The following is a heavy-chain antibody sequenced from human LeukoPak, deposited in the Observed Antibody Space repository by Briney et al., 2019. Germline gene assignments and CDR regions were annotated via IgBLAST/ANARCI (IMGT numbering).Heavy chain of an antibody. V-gene: IGHV4-39*07. D-gene: IGHD1-26*01. CDR3: ARELSSILHGSHPFDY. CDR2: IYYSGST. CDR1: GGSISSSSYY. J-gene: IGHJ4*02. Sequence: SETLSLTCTVSGGSISSSSYYWGWIRQPPGKGLEWIGSIYYSGSTYYNPSLKSRVTISVDTSKNQFSLKLSCVTAADTAVYYCARELSSILHGSHPFDYWGQGTLVTASS.